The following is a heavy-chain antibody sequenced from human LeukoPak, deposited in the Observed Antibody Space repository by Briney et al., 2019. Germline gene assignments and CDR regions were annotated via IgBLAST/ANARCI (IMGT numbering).Heavy chain of an antibody. CDR3: ARGRFDSSGYSEHHFDY. CDR2: IYYSGST. J-gene: IGHJ4*02. D-gene: IGHD3-22*01. Sequence: PSETLSLTCTVSGGSISSGGYYWSWIRQPPGKGLEWIGYIYYSGSTNYNPSLKSRVTISVDTSKNQFSLKLSSVTAADTAVYYCARGRFDSSGYSEHHFDYWGQGTLVTVSS. V-gene: IGHV4-61*08. CDR1: GGSISSGGYY.